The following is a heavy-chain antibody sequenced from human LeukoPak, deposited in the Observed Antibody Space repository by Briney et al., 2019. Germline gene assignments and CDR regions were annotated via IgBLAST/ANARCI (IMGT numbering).Heavy chain of an antibody. CDR1: GYTFTSYY. V-gene: IGHV1-46*01. Sequence: VASVKVSCKASGYTFTSYYMHWVRQAPGQGLEWMGIINPSGGSTSYAQKFQGRVTITADESTSTAYMELSSLRSEDTAVYYCAREAWELKTGFDYWGQGTLVTVSS. D-gene: IGHD1-26*01. CDR2: INPSGGST. J-gene: IGHJ4*02. CDR3: AREAWELKTGFDY.